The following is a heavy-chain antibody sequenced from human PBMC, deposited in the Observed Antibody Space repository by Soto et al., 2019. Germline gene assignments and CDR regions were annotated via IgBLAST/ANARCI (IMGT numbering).Heavy chain of an antibody. CDR3: ARWEFGGIVN. J-gene: IGHJ4*02. Sequence: SETLSLTCSVSGGSISSYYWSWIRQPAGKGLEWIGRIYNSGRSTNYNPSLKSRVTMSVDTSTNQFSLKLRFVTAADTAVYYCARWEFGGIVNWGQGTLVTVS. CDR2: IYNSGRST. CDR1: GGSISSYY. V-gene: IGHV4-4*07. D-gene: IGHD1-26*01.